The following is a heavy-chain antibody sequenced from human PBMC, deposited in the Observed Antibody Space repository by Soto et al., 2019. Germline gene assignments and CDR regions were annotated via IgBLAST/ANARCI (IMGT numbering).Heavy chain of an antibody. J-gene: IGHJ4*02. Sequence: QVQLVESGGGVVQPGRSLRLSCAASGFTFSSYGMHWVRQAPGKGLEWVAVIWCDGSNKYYADSVKGRFTISRDNSKNTLYLQMNSLRAEDTAVYYCARTYAARGYFDYWGQGTLVTVSS. V-gene: IGHV3-33*01. D-gene: IGHD3-10*01. CDR1: GFTFSSYG. CDR3: ARTYAARGYFDY. CDR2: IWCDGSNK.